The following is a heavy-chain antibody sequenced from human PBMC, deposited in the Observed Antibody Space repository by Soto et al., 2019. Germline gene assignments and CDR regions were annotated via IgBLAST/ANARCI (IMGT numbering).Heavy chain of an antibody. D-gene: IGHD4-17*01. CDR1: GFTFSSFW. V-gene: IGHV3-7*01. J-gene: IGHJ5*02. CDR2: IKQDVSER. Sequence: VQLVESGGGLVQPGGSLRLSCAASGFTFSSFWMTWVRQAPGKGLEWVANIKQDVSERYYVDSVKGRFTISRDNAKDSLYLQMNSLRAADTAVYYCARVWTAVTTSWFDPCGQGNLVTVSS. CDR3: ARVWTAVTTSWFDP.